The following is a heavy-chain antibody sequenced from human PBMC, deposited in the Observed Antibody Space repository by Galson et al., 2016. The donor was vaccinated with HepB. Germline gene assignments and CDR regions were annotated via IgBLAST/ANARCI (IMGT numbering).Heavy chain of an antibody. V-gene: IGHV3-23*01. J-gene: IGHJ4*02. D-gene: IGHD3-3*01. Sequence: SLRLSCAASGFTFSTSAMAWVRQTPGKGLEWVAGISGGGYGTFYADSVRGRFTISRDNSRNTLNLQMNSLRAEDTAVYYCAKDVTYDFLPLYFFDFWGRGILVTVSS. CDR1: GFTFSTSA. CDR3: AKDVTYDFLPLYFFDF. CDR2: ISGGGYGT.